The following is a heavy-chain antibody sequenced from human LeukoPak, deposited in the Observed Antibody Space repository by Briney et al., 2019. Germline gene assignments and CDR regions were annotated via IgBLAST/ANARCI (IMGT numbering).Heavy chain of an antibody. CDR3: ARDKKSGESSEIDY. CDR1: GFTFSSYA. Sequence: GGSLRLSCAASGFTFSSYAMSWVRQAPGKGLEWVSAISGSGGSTYYADSVKGRFTISRDNSKNTLYLQMNSLRAEDTAVYYCARDKKSGESSEIDYWGQGTLVTVSS. J-gene: IGHJ4*02. CDR2: ISGSGGST. D-gene: IGHD3-10*01. V-gene: IGHV3-23*01.